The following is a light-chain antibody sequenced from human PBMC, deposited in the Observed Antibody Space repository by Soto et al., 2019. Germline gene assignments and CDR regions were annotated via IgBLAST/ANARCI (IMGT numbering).Light chain of an antibody. V-gene: IGLV2-14*01. CDR2: EVS. CDR3: SSSTSSSTLV. CDR1: SSDVGGYNY. J-gene: IGLJ2*01. Sequence: QSALTQPASVSGSPGQSITISCTGTSSDVGGYNYVSWYQQHPGKAPKLMIYEVSNRPSGVSNRFSGSQSGNTASLTISGLQAEDEADYYCSSSTSSSTLVFGGGTKLTVL.